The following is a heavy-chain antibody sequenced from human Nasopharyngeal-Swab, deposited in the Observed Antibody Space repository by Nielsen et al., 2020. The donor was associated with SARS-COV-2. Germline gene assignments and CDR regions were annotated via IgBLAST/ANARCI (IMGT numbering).Heavy chain of an antibody. CDR2: ITNDGTGT. J-gene: IGHJ4*02. Sequence: GGSLRLSCEASGFIFSNFWMHWVRQSPGKGLVWVSRITNDGTGTSHADSVKGRFTISRDNAKNTLYLQMNSLRDEDTAVYYCVKHQGSPSDQWGQGTLVTVSS. CDR3: VKHQGSPSDQ. V-gene: IGHV3-74*01. CDR1: GFIFSNFW.